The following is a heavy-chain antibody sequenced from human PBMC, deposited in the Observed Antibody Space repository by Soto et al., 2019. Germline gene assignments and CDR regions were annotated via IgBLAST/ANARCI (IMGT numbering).Heavy chain of an antibody. CDR2: ISSSSSTI. J-gene: IGHJ6*02. V-gene: IGHV3-48*01. D-gene: IGHD2-15*01. Sequence: EVQLVESGGGLVQPGGSLRLSCAASGFTFSSYSMNWVRQAPGKGLEWVSYISSSSSTIYYADFVKGRFTISRDNAKNSRYLQMNSLRAEDTAVYYCASISPVNRGYCSGGSCYYYYYGMDVWGQGTTVTVSS. CDR3: ASISPVNRGYCSGGSCYYYYYGMDV. CDR1: GFTFSSYS.